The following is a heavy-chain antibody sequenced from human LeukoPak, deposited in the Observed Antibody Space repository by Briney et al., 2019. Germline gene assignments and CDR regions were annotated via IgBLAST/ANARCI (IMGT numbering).Heavy chain of an antibody. CDR3: ARGPPRLNWFDP. CDR2: INGGNGNT. D-gene: IGHD6-25*01. V-gene: IGHV1-3*01. J-gene: IGHJ5*02. Sequence: GASVKVSRKASGYTFTSYAMHWVRQAPGQRLEWMGWINGGNGNTKYSQKLQGRVTITRDTSASTAYMELRSLRSEDTAVFYCARGPPRLNWFDPWGQGTLVTVSS. CDR1: GYTFTSYA.